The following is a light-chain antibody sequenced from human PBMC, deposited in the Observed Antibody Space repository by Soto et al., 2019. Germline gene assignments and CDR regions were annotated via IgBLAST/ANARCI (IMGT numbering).Light chain of an antibody. V-gene: IGLV2-23*02. CDR1: SRDVGGYNL. Sequence: QSALTQPASVSGSPGQSITISCTGTSRDVGGYNLVSWYKHLPGNAPKLIIYEDFKWPSGVSNRFSGSKSGNTASLTISGLQAEDEADYYCCSYEVSGTVVFGTGTKLTVL. CDR2: EDF. CDR3: CSYEVSGTVV. J-gene: IGLJ1*01.